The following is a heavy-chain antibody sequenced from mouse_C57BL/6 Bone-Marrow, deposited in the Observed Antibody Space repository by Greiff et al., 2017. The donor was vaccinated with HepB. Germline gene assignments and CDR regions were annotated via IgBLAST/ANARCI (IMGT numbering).Heavy chain of an antibody. CDR3: TTGQLRLPFDY. Sequence: EVKLMESGAELVRPGASVKLSCTASGFNIKDDYMHWVKQRPEQGLEWIGWIDPENGDTEYASKFQGKATITADTSSNTAYLQLSSLTSEDTAVYYCTTGQLRLPFDYWGQGTTLTVSS. V-gene: IGHV14-4*01. D-gene: IGHD3-2*02. J-gene: IGHJ2*01. CDR2: IDPENGDT. CDR1: GFNIKDDY.